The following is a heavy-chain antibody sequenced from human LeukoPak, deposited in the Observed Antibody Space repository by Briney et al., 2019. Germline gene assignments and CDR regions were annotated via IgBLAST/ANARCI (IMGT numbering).Heavy chain of an antibody. CDR1: GFTFSSYG. J-gene: IGHJ6*03. V-gene: IGHV3-23*01. CDR2: ISGSGGST. Sequence: GGSLRLSCAASGFTFSSYGMSWVRQAPGKGLEWVSAISGSGGSTYYADSVKGRFTISRDNSKNTLYLQMNSLRAEDTAVYYCTRGSDGYNFHYYYYYMDVWGKGTTVTISS. CDR3: TRGSDGYNFHYYYYYMDV. D-gene: IGHD5-24*01.